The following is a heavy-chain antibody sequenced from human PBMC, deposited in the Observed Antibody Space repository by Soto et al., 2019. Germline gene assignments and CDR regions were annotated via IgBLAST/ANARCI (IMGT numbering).Heavy chain of an antibody. CDR3: TNPETAMTKRYYYYGMDV. CDR2: IKSKTDGGTT. D-gene: IGHD5-18*01. CDR1: GFTFSNAW. J-gene: IGHJ6*02. Sequence: EVQLVESGGGLVKPGGSLRLSCAASGFTFSNAWMSWVRQAPGKGLEWVGRIKSKTDGGTTDYAAPVKGRFTISRDDSKNTLYLQMNSLKTEDTAVYYCTNPETAMTKRYYYYGMDVWGQGTTVTVSS. V-gene: IGHV3-15*01.